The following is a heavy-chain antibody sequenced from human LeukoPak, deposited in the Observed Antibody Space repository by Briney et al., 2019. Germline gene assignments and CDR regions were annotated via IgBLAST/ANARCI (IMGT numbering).Heavy chain of an antibody. CDR3: AREGNQWELLGYYFDY. J-gene: IGHJ4*02. V-gene: IGHV1-18*01. D-gene: IGHD1-26*01. Sequence: GASVKVSCKASGYTVTSYGISWVRQAPGQGLECMGWISAYNGNTNYAQKLQGRVTMTTDTSTSTAYMELRSLRSDDTAVYYCAREGNQWELLGYYFDYWGQGTLVTVSS. CDR2: ISAYNGNT. CDR1: GYTVTSYG.